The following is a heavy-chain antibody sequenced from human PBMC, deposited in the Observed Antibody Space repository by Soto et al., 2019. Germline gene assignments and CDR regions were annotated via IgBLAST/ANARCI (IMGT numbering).Heavy chain of an antibody. CDR2: IYYSGST. J-gene: IGHJ5*02. V-gene: IGHV4-31*03. CDR3: AREFRTMIVVVEP. D-gene: IGHD3-22*01. CDR1: GGSISSGGYY. Sequence: SETLSLTCTVSGGSISSGGYYWSWIRQHPGKGLEWIGYIYYSGSTYYNPSLKSRVTISVDTSKNQFSLKLSSVTAADTAVYYCAREFRTMIVVVEPWGQGTLVTVSS.